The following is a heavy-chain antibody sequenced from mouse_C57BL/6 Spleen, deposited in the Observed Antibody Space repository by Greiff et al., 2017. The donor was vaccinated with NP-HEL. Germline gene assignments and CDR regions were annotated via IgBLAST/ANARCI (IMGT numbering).Heavy chain of an antibody. CDR1: GYTFTSYW. CDR3: ARSEITTVVATRAGAMDY. CDR2: IDPSDSET. J-gene: IGHJ4*01. D-gene: IGHD1-1*01. V-gene: IGHV1-52*01. Sequence: VQLQQPGAELVRPGSSVKLSCKASGYTFTSYWMHWVKQRPIQGLEWIGNIDPSDSETHYNQKFKDKATLTVDKSSSTAYMQLSSLTSEDSAVYYCARSEITTVVATRAGAMDYWGQGTSVTVSS.